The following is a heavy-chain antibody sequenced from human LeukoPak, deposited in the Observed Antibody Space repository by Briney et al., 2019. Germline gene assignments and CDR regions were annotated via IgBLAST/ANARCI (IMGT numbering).Heavy chain of an antibody. J-gene: IGHJ4*02. CDR3: VRGYNSFDS. CDR2: TTDKATGHIT. D-gene: IGHD3-22*01. Sequence: PGGSLRLSCAISGFTFSDFYMDWVRQAPGKGLEWAGRTTDKATGHITLYAASVRGRFTVSRDESGNSLYLQMNSLQTDDTAIYYCVRGYNSFDSWGQGTLVTVSS. V-gene: IGHV3-72*01. CDR1: GFTFSDFY.